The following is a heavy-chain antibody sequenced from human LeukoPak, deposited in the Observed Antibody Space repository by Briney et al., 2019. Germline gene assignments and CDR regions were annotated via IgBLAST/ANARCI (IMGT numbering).Heavy chain of an antibody. J-gene: IGHJ4*02. D-gene: IGHD2-2*01. V-gene: IGHV3-30-3*02. Sequence: PGRSLRLSCVASGFTFSNYAMHWVRQAPGKGLEWVAVISYDGSNKYNADSVKGRFTISRDNSKNTLYLQMNSLRAEDTAVYYCSKEYQLLSRFYYFDCWGQGTLVTVSS. CDR2: ISYDGSNK. CDR3: SKEYQLLSRFYYFDC. CDR1: GFTFSNYA.